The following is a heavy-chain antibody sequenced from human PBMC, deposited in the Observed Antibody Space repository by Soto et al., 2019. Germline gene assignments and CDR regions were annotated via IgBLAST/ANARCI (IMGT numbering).Heavy chain of an antibody. CDR1: GYTFTSYY. CDR3: ARGDEYTYGYRPNWFDP. V-gene: IGHV1-46*01. CDR2: INPSGGST. Sequence: ASVKVSCKASGYTFTSYYMHWVRQAPGQGLEWMGIINPSGGSTSYAQKFQGRVTMTRDTSTSTVYMELSSLRSEDTAVYYCARGDEYTYGYRPNWFDPWGQGTLVTVYS. D-gene: IGHD5-18*01. J-gene: IGHJ5*02.